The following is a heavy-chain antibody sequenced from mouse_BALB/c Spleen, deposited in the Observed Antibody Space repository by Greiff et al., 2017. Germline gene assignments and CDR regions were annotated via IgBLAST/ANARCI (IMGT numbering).Heavy chain of an antibody. V-gene: IGHV3-2*02. CDR1: GYSITSDYA. J-gene: IGHJ4*01. CDR3: ATDGYYAMDY. CDR2: ISYSGST. Sequence: VQLQQSGPGLVKPSQSLSLTCTVTGYSITSDYAWNWIRQFPGNKLEWMGYISYSGSTSYNPSLKSRISITRDTSKNQFFLQLNSVTTEDTATYYCATDGYYAMDYWGQGTSVTVSS.